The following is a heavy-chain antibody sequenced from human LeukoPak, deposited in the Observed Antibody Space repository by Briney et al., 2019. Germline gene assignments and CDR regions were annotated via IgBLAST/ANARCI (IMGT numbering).Heavy chain of an antibody. J-gene: IGHJ5*02. CDR1: GGSVSSSSYY. D-gene: IGHD7-27*01. CDR3: ASLGTLRS. Sequence: ETLCLTCTVSGGSVSSSSYYWGWVRQPPGKGLEWMGSISYNGTNYNIPSLKSRVSISIDTSKNQFSVKLTSVTAADTAMYYCASLGTLRSWGQGTLVTVSS. CDR2: ISYNGTN. V-gene: IGHV4-39*01.